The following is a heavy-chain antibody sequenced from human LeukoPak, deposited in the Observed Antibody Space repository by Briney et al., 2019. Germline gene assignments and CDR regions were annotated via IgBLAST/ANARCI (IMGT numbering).Heavy chain of an antibody. CDR2: IYSGGTT. J-gene: IGHJ4*02. Sequence: PGGSLRLSCAASGFTFSSYSVNWVRQAPGKGLEWVSAIYSGGTTYYADSVKGRFTISRDNSKNTLYLQMNSLRAEDTAVYYCAREAIVPAAMPGVVDGDIFDYWGQGTLVTVSS. D-gene: IGHD2-2*01. CDR3: AREAIVPAAMPGVVDGDIFDY. CDR1: GFTFSSYS. V-gene: IGHV3-66*01.